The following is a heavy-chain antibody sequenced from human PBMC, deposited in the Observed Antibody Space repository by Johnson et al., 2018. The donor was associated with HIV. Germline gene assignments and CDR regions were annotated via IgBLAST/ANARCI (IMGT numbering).Heavy chain of an antibody. CDR2: ISYDGSNK. J-gene: IGHJ3*02. D-gene: IGHD4-17*01. CDR3: ARAMTTVSTWAFDI. V-gene: IGHV3-30-3*01. CDR1: GFTFSSYA. Sequence: QLVESGGGVVQPGRSLRLSCAASGFTFSSYAMHWVRQAPGKGLEWVAVISYDGSNKYYADSVKGRFTISRDNSKNTLYLQMNSLRAEDTAVYYCARAMTTVSTWAFDIWGQGTMVTVSS.